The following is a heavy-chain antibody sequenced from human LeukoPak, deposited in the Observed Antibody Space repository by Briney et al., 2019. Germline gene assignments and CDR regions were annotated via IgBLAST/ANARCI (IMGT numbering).Heavy chain of an antibody. CDR2: VDGSGQTT. CDR3: AKVATWTYFDS. D-gene: IGHD3/OR15-3a*01. J-gene: IGHJ4*02. V-gene: IGHV3-23*01. Sequence: RSGGSLRLSCAASGFTFSSSAMAWVRQAPGKGLGWVSVVDGSGQTTYYADSVKGRSTISRDNSKNTLYLQMTSLRVEDTAIYYCAKVATWTYFDSWGQGTLVTVSS. CDR1: GFTFSSSA.